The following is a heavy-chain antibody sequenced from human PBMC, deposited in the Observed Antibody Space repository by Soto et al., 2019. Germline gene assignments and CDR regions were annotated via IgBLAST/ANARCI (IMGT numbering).Heavy chain of an antibody. CDR3: AREVGAIDY. Sequence: SLRLSCAASGFTFSDYSMNWVRQAPGKGLEWVSYISSSTTTIYHTDSVKGRFTISRDNARNSLYLQMNSLRAEDTAVYYCAREVGAIDYWGQGTLVTVSS. J-gene: IGHJ4*02. V-gene: IGHV3-48*01. CDR1: GFTFSDYS. CDR2: ISSSTTTI. D-gene: IGHD1-26*01.